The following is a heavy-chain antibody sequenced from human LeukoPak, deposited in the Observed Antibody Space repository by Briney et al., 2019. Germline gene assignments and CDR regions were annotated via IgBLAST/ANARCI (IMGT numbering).Heavy chain of an antibody. V-gene: IGHV3-21*01. CDR3: ATPAAGPGAEYSLY. CDR2: IDFTSRYI. CDR1: GFTFSSYS. J-gene: IGHJ1*01. Sequence: GGSLRLSCAASGFTFSSYSMNWVRQAPGKGLEWVSSIDFTSRYIYNADSVKGRFTTSRDNAKNSLDLQMNSLKVEDTAVYYCATPAAGPGAEYSLYWGQGTLVTVSS. D-gene: IGHD6-13*01.